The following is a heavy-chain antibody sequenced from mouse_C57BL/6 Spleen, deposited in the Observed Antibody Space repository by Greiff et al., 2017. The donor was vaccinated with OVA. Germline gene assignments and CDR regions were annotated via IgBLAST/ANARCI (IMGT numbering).Heavy chain of an antibody. CDR3: ARSDSNTMDY. CDR1: GYAFSSSW. CDR2: IYPGDGDT. D-gene: IGHD2-5*01. V-gene: IGHV1-82*01. Sequence: QVQLQQSGPELVKPGASVKISCKASGYAFSSSWMNWVKQRPGKGLEWIRRIYPGDGDTNYNGKFKGKATLTADKSSSTAYMQLSSLTSEDSAVYFCARSDSNTMDYWGQGTSVTVSS. J-gene: IGHJ4*01.